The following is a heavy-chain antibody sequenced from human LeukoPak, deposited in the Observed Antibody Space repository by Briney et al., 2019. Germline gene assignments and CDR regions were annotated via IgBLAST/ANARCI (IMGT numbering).Heavy chain of an antibody. CDR1: GFTFSSYS. CDR3: ARDSTSYDSSGYYAGYFDY. V-gene: IGHV3-21*01. CDR2: ISSSSYI. Sequence: GGSLRLSCAASGFTFSSYSMNWVRQAPGKGLEWVSSISSSSYIYYADSVKGRFTISRDNAKNSLYLQMNSLRAEDTAVYYCARDSTSYDSSGYYAGYFDYWGQGTLVTVSS. J-gene: IGHJ4*02. D-gene: IGHD3-22*01.